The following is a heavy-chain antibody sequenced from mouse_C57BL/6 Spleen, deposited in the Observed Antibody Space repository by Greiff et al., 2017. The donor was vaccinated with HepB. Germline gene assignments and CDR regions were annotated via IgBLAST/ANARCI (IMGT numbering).Heavy chain of an antibody. Sequence: VQLEESGPELVKPGASVKISCKASGYAFSSSWMNWVKQRPGKGLEWIGRIYPGDGDTNYNGKFKGKATLTADKSSSTAYMHLSSLTSEDAAVYYCALSTVVAGGDYYYMDYWGQGTSVTVSS. J-gene: IGHJ4*01. CDR2: IYPGDGDT. V-gene: IGHV1-82*01. CDR3: ALSTVVAGGDYYYMDY. CDR1: GYAFSSSW. D-gene: IGHD1-1*01.